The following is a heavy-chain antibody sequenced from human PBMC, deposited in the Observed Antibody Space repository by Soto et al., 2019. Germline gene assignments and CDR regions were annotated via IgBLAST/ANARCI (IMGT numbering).Heavy chain of an antibody. J-gene: IGHJ4*02. V-gene: IGHV3-30*03. CDR1: GFIFSNNG. D-gene: IGHD5-12*01. CDR3: AITSVADASFDY. CDR2: ISYDGGET. Sequence: QVQLVESGGGVVHPGRSLSLSCAGSGFIFSNNGMHWVRQAPGKGLEGVAFISYDGGETFYADSVKGRFTISRDNSKSTLFLHMNSLKKEDTAVYYCAITSVADASFDYWGQGTLVTVSS.